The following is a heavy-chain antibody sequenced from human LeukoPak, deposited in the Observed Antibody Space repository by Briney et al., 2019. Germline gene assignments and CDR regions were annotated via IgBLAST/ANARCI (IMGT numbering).Heavy chain of an antibody. CDR2: IYHSGST. D-gene: IGHD6-13*01. CDR1: GDSFNNYY. CDR3: AREVAAAVYYFDF. V-gene: IGHV4-59*12. Sequence: SETLSLTCTVSGDSFNNYYWHWIRQPPGKGLEWIGYIYHSGSTYYNPSLKSRVTISMDRSKNQFSLKLTSVTAADTAVYYCAREVAAAVYYFDFWGQGALVTVSS. J-gene: IGHJ4*02.